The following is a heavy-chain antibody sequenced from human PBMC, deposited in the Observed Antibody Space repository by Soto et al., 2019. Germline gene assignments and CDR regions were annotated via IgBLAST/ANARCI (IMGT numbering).Heavy chain of an antibody. CDR1: GFTFSSYG. V-gene: IGHV3-33*01. D-gene: IGHD3-22*01. J-gene: IGHJ4*02. CDR2: IWYDGSNK. CDR3: ARAFKYYYDSSGYAPLFDY. Sequence: GGSVRLSCAASGFTFSSYGMHWVRQAPGKGLEWVAVIWYDGSNKYYADSVKGRFTISRDNSKNTLHLQMNSLRAEDTAVYYCARAFKYYYDSSGYAPLFDYWGQGTLVTVSS.